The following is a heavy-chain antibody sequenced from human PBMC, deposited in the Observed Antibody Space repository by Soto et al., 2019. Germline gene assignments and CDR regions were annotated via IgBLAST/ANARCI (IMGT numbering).Heavy chain of an antibody. CDR3: ASTYDGTVPNCGAYAFDI. V-gene: IGHV4-30-2*02. CDR1: GGSISSGGYS. CDR2: IYHSGST. Sequence: SDTLSLTCAVSGGSISSGGYSWSWIRHPPGKGLEWIGYIYHSGSTYYNPSLKSRVTISVDRSKNQFTLKLSAVTAAATAVNTCASTYDGTVPNCGAYAFDICCQRTKVTGSS. D-gene: IGHD3-22*01. J-gene: IGHJ3*02.